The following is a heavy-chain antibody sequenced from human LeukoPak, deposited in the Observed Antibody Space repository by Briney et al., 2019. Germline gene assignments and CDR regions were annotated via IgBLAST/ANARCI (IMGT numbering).Heavy chain of an antibody. CDR1: GFTFSSYA. CDR3: AKGALRGYGGYDRVGFALN. Sequence: GGSLRLSCEASGFTFSSYAMSWVRQAPGKLLQWVSAISGSGGSTYYADSVKGRFTISRDNSKTTLYLQMNSLRAEDTAVYYCAKGALRGYGGYDRVGFALNWGQGTLVTVSS. J-gene: IGHJ4*02. CDR2: ISGSGGST. D-gene: IGHD5-12*01. V-gene: IGHV3-23*01.